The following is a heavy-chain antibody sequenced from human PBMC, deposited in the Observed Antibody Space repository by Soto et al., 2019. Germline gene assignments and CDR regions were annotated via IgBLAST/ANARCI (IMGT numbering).Heavy chain of an antibody. V-gene: IGHV4-39*01. J-gene: IGHJ4*02. CDR3: ARHRCTGGPCFFDY. CDR2: ITYDGST. Sequence: QLQLQESGPGLVKPSETLSLTCTVYGGSISTSSYYWGWIRQPPGKGLEWIGSITYDGSTYFNTSLKSRVTTSVDTSRNQFSLKLSSVTATDTAVYYCARHRCTGGPCFFDYWGQGTLVTVSS. D-gene: IGHD2-8*02. CDR1: GGSISTSSYY.